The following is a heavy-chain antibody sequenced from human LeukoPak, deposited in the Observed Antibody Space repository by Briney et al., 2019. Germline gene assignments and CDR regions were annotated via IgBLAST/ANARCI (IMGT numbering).Heavy chain of an antibody. J-gene: IGHJ4*02. D-gene: IGHD6-13*01. CDR2: ITASGDST. Sequence: GGSLRLSCAASGFTLSSHAMRWVRQAPGEGLKWVSLITASGDSTYYADSVKGRITISRDNSKNMLFLQMNSLRAEDTAVYYCAKVRGSSWGPFDYWGQGTLVTVSS. CDR1: GFTLSSHA. CDR3: AKVRGSSWGPFDY. V-gene: IGHV3-23*01.